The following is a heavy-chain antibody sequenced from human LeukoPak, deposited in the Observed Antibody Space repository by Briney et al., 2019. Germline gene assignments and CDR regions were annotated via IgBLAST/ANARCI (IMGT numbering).Heavy chain of an antibody. V-gene: IGHV1-69*06. J-gene: IGHJ4*02. Sequence: SVKVSCKASGGTFSSYAISWVRQARGQGLEWMGGIIPISATTNYAQNFQGRVTITADKSTSTAYMELSSLRSEDTAVYYCARDRSGYDFQFDYWGQGTLVTVSS. CDR2: IIPISATT. CDR3: ARDRSGYDFQFDY. D-gene: IGHD5-12*01. CDR1: GGTFSSYA.